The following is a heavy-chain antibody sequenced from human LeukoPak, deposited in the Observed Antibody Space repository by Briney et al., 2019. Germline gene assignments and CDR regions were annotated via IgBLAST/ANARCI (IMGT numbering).Heavy chain of an antibody. CDR2: IYYSGST. D-gene: IGHD3-22*01. V-gene: IGHV4-39*01. Sequence: PSETLSLTCTVSGGSISSSSYYWGWIRQPPGKGLEWIGSIYYSGSTYYNPSLKSRVTISVDTSKNQFSLKLSSVTAADTAVYYCASDYYDSSGYFRLDYWGQGTLVTVSS. CDR3: ASDYYDSSGYFRLDY. CDR1: GGSISSSSYY. J-gene: IGHJ4*02.